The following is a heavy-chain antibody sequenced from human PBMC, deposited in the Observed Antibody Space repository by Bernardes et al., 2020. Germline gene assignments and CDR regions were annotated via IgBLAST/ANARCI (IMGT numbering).Heavy chain of an antibody. CDR2: IGGSGYST. D-gene: IGHD6-13*01. CDR3: ARANGYRIAEGGDY. Sequence: GGSLRLSCAVSGFTFSSYAMSWVRQAPGKGLEWVSGIGGSGYSTYYADSVKGRFTISRDNSKNTLYLQMNSLRVEETAIYYCARANGYRIAEGGDYWGQGTLVTVSS. V-gene: IGHV3-23*01. J-gene: IGHJ4*02. CDR1: GFTFSSYA.